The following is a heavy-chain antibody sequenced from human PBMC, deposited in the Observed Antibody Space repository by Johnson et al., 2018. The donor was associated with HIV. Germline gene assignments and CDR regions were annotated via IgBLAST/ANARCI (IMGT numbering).Heavy chain of an antibody. CDR1: GFTVSSNY. J-gene: IGHJ3*02. Sequence: VQLVESGGGLVQPGGSLRLSCAASGFTVSSNYMSWVRQAPGKGLEWVSVIYSGGSTYYADSVKGSFTISRDNSKNTLYLQMNSLRAEDTAVYYWARERPAYSSSSSHAFDIWGQGTMVTVSS. CDR3: ARERPAYSSSSSHAFDI. V-gene: IGHV3-66*01. D-gene: IGHD6-6*01. CDR2: IYSGGST.